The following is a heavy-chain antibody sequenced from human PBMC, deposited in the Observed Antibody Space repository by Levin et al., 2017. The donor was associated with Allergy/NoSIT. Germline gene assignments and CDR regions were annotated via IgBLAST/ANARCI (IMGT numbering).Heavy chain of an antibody. CDR3: ARYTSGWDGSGYWHFDL. J-gene: IGHJ2*01. Sequence: RPSETLSLTCAASGFTFSSYSMNWVRQAPGKGLEWVSSITSTSSYIDYADSVKGRFTISRDNARNSLYLQMNSLRAEDTAVYYCARYTSGWDGSGYWHFDLWGRGTLVTVSS. CDR1: GFTFSSYS. V-gene: IGHV3-21*01. D-gene: IGHD6-19*01. CDR2: ITSTSSYI.